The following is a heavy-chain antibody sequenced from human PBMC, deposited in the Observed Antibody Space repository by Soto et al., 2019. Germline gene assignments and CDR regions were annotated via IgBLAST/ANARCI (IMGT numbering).Heavy chain of an antibody. CDR3: AKDMTHSSGSGNPFEY. J-gene: IGHJ4*02. CDR2: ISWNSGSI. Sequence: SLRLSFAASGFTFDDYAMHWVRQAPGKGLEWVSGISWNSGSIGYADSVKGRFTISRDNAKNSLYLQMNSLRAEDTALYYCAKDMTHSSGSGNPFEYWGQGTLVTVSS. V-gene: IGHV3-9*01. CDR1: GFTFDDYA. D-gene: IGHD6-19*01.